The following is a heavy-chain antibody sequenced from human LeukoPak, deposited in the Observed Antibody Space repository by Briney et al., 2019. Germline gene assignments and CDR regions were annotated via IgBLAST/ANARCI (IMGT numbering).Heavy chain of an antibody. CDR1: GGSISSSSHD. CDR3: ARLSPIWWFY. Sequence: PSETLSLTCTVSGGSISSSSHDWGSIRQPPGKGLEWIGSIYYSGITYYTPSLKSRVTISSDTSKNQSSLKLTSVTAADTAVYYCARLSPIWWFYWGQGTLVTVSS. CDR2: IYYSGIT. J-gene: IGHJ4*02. V-gene: IGHV4-39*01. D-gene: IGHD2-21*01.